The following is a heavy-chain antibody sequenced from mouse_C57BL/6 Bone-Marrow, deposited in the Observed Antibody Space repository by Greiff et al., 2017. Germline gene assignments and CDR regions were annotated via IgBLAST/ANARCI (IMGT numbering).Heavy chain of an antibody. CDR2: IDPSDSYT. Sequence: QVQLQQPGAELVRPGTSVKLSCKASGYTFTSYWMHWVKQRPGQGLEWIGVIDPSDSYTNYNQKFKGKATLTVDKSSSTAYMQLSSLTSEDSAVYYCARGRRCYDAMDYWGQGTSVTVSS. CDR1: GYTFTSYW. CDR3: ARGRRCYDAMDY. V-gene: IGHV1-59*01. J-gene: IGHJ4*01.